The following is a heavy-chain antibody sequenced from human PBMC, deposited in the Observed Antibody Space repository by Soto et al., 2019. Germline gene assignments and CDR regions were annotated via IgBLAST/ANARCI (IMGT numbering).Heavy chain of an antibody. Sequence: SQSLSLTCAISGDSVSSNTAAWKWIRSSPSRGLEWLGRTYYRSNWRHDYAVSVKSRITVNPGTSKNHFSLQLNSVTPDDTAVYYCARGVAGSGFDLWGQGXLVTVYS. CDR1: GDSVSSNTAA. D-gene: IGHD6-19*01. CDR3: ARGVAGSGFDL. J-gene: IGHJ4*02. V-gene: IGHV6-1*01. CDR2: TYYRSNWRH.